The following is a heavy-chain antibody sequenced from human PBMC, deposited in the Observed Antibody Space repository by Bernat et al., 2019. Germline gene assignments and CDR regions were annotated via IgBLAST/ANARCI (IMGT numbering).Heavy chain of an antibody. CDR3: ARDLGLSDSDFRY. V-gene: IGHV3-21*01. CDR1: GYLSTAYS. D-gene: IGHD5-12*01. Sequence: EVQLVESGGGLVSPGGPLTLSRAASGYLSTAYSMNWVRQAPGTGLEWVSYINPNGTHIVSADSERGRFTICRGNAKNLVYLIVNNLSAEEATVDYCARDLGLSDSDFRYWGRGGLVTVSS. J-gene: IGHJ4*02. CDR2: INPNGTHI.